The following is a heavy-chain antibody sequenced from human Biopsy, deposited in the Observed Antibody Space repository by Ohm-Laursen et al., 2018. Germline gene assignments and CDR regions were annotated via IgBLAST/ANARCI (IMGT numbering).Heavy chain of an antibody. D-gene: IGHD4-17*01. J-gene: IGHJ5*02. CDR2: IIPLFGAP. CDR3: ARLAQIYGDSPFDP. V-gene: IGHV1-69*13. Sequence: SVKVSCKASGAIFSDYAITWVRQAPGQGLEWMGGIIPLFGAPNYAQKFQGRLTITADESKSTTYMELSSLRSEDTAVYYCARLAQIYGDSPFDPWGQGTLVTVSS. CDR1: GAIFSDYA.